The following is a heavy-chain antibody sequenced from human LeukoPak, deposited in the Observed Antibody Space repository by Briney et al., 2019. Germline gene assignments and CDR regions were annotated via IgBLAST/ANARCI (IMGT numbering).Heavy chain of an antibody. CDR1: GGTFSSYA. D-gene: IGHD2-15*01. J-gene: IGHJ4*02. Sequence: SCKASGGTFSSYAMSWVRQAPGKGLEWVSAISGSGGSTYYADSVKGRFTISRDNSKNTLYLQMNSLRAEDTAVYYCAKEGCSGGSCTLPYFDYWGQGTLVTVSS. V-gene: IGHV3-23*01. CDR2: ISGSGGST. CDR3: AKEGCSGGSCTLPYFDY.